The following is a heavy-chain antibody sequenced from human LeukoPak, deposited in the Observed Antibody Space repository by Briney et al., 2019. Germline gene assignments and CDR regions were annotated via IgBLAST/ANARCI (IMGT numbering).Heavy chain of an antibody. Sequence: SETLSLTCTVSGGSVSSGSYYWSWIRQPPGKGLEWIGYIYYSGSTNYNPSLKSRVTISVDTSKNQFSLKLSSVTAADTAVYYCARGVKEALPRGIVEFYFQHWGQGTLVTVSS. J-gene: IGHJ1*01. V-gene: IGHV4-61*01. CDR1: GGSVSSGSYY. D-gene: IGHD3-22*01. CDR3: ARGVKEALPRGIVEFYFQH. CDR2: IYYSGST.